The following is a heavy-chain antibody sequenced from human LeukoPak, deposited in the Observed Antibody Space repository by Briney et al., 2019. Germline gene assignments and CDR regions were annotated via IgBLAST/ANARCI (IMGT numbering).Heavy chain of an antibody. J-gene: IGHJ6*03. CDR2: INHSGST. CDR1: GGSFSGYY. Sequence: SETLSLTCAVYGGSFSGYYWSWIRQPPGKGLEWTGEINHSGSTNYNPSLKSRVTISVDTSKNQFSLKLSSVTAADTAVYYCGGGNRVGYYYYMDVWGKGTTVTVSS. D-gene: IGHD1-14*01. V-gene: IGHV4-34*01. CDR3: GGGNRVGYYYYMDV.